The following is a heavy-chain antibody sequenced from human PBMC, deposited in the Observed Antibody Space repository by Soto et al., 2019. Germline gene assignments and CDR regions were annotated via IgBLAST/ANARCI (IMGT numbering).Heavy chain of an antibody. CDR3: ARDDSSSWLNWFDP. CDR1: GFTFSSYA. J-gene: IGHJ5*02. V-gene: IGHV3-30-3*01. D-gene: IGHD6-13*01. Sequence: QVQLVESGGGVVQPGRSLRLSCAASGFTFSSYAMHWVRQAPGKGLEWVAVISYDGSNKYYADSVKGRFTISRDNSKNTLYLQMNSLRAEDTAVYYCARDDSSSWLNWFDPWGQGTLVTVSS. CDR2: ISYDGSNK.